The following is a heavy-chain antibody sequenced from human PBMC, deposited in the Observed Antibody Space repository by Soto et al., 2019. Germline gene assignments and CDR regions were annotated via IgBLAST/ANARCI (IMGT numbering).Heavy chain of an antibody. V-gene: IGHV4-30-4*01. CDR3: ARGRYCLTGRCFPNWFDS. D-gene: IGHD2-15*01. Sequence: TLSLTCSVSGDSISTVDYFWAWVRQPPGQALEYIGYIYKSATTYYNPSFESRVAISLDTSKSQFSLNVTSLTAADTAVYFCARGRYCLTGRCFPNWFDSWGQGTLVTVSS. CDR1: GDSISTVDYF. J-gene: IGHJ5*01. CDR2: IYKSATT.